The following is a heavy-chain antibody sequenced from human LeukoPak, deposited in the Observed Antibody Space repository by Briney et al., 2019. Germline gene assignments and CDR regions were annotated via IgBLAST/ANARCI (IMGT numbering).Heavy chain of an antibody. Sequence: GGSLRLSCAASGFTFSSYSMNWVRQASGKGLEWVSSISSSSSYIYYADSVKGRFTISGDNAKNSLYLQMNSLRAEDTAVYYCARDRCSSTSCYTVDYWGQGTLVTVSS. V-gene: IGHV3-21*01. CDR2: ISSSSSYI. CDR1: GFTFSSYS. J-gene: IGHJ4*02. CDR3: ARDRCSSTSCYTVDY. D-gene: IGHD2-2*02.